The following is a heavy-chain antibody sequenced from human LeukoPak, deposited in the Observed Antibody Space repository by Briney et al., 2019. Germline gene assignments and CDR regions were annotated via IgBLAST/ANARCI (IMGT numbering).Heavy chain of an antibody. D-gene: IGHD2-2*01. Sequence: PGGSLRLSCAASGFTFDDYGMSWVRQAPGKGPEWVSGINWNGGSTGYADSVKGRFTISRDNAKNSLYLQMNSLRAEDTALYYCARDPGSPRYCSSTSCYLYYWGQGTLVTVSS. CDR3: ARDPGSPRYCSSTSCYLYY. V-gene: IGHV3-20*04. J-gene: IGHJ4*02. CDR2: INWNGGST. CDR1: GFTFDDYG.